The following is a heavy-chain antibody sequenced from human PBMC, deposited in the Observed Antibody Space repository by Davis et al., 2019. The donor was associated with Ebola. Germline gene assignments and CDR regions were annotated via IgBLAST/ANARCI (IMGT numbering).Heavy chain of an antibody. V-gene: IGHV5-51*01. J-gene: IGHJ4*02. Sequence: GESLKIPCKGSGYSFTTYWIGWVRQMPGKGLEWMGIIYPGDSDTRYSPSFQGQVTISPDKSISTAYLQWSSLKASDTAMYCARVVIAHYYFDYWGQGTLVTVSS. CDR2: IYPGDSDT. CDR3: ARVVIAHYYFDY. D-gene: IGHD2-21*01. CDR1: GYSFTTYW.